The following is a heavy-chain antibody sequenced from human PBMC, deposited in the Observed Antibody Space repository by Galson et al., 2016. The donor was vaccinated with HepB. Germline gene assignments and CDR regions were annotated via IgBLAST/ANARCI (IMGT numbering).Heavy chain of an antibody. CDR3: AKAPQWRSARLDP. Sequence: SLRLSCAASGFTFESYAMHWVRQAPGKGLEWVSGISWNSGNMAYADSVKGRFTISRDNAKKSLYLQMNSLRVEDTALYYCAKAPQWRSARLDPWGQGTLVTVSS. CDR1: GFTFESYA. V-gene: IGHV3-9*01. CDR2: ISWNSGNM. D-gene: IGHD6-6*01. J-gene: IGHJ5*02.